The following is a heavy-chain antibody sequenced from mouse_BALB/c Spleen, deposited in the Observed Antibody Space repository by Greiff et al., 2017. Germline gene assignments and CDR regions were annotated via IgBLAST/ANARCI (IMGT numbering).Heavy chain of an antibody. V-gene: IGHV3-6*02. CDR2: ISYDGSN. J-gene: IGHJ3*01. Sequence: VQLQQSGPGLVKPSQSLSLTCSVTGYSITSGYYWNWIRQFPGNKLEWMGYISYDGSNNYNPSLKNRISITRDTSKNQFFLKLNSVTTEDTATYYCARRFWFAYWGQGTLVTVSA. CDR3: ARRFWFAY. CDR1: GYSITSGYY.